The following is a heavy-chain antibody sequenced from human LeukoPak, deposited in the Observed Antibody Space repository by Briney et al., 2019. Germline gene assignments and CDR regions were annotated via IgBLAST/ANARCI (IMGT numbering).Heavy chain of an antibody. Sequence: GGSLRLSCAASGFTFSSYAMSWVRQAPGKGLEWVSAISGSGGSTYYADSVKGRFTISRDNSKNTLYLQMNSLRAEDTAVYYCAKDRDYCSSTSCYLGPFDYWGQGTLVTVSS. V-gene: IGHV3-23*01. J-gene: IGHJ4*02. CDR3: AKDRDYCSSTSCYLGPFDY. CDR2: ISGSGGST. CDR1: GFTFSSYA. D-gene: IGHD2-2*01.